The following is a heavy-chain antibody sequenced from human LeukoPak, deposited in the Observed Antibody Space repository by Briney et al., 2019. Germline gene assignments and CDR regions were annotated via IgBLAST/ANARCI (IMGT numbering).Heavy chain of an antibody. CDR2: INHSGST. CDR3: ARYTQLELRANYFDY. CDR1: GGSFSVYY. Sequence: SETLSLTCAVCGGSFSVYYWSWIRQPPGKGLEWIGEINHSGSTNYNPSLKSRVTISVDTSKNQFSLKLSSVTAADTAVYYCARYTQLELRANYFDYWGQGTLVTVSS. D-gene: IGHD1-7*01. J-gene: IGHJ4*02. V-gene: IGHV4-34*01.